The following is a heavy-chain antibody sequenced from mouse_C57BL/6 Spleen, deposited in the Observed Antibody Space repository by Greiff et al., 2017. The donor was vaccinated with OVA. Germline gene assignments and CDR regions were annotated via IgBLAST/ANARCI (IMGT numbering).Heavy chain of an antibody. D-gene: IGHD1-1*01. CDR2: IRNKANGYTT. J-gene: IGHJ2*01. CDR3: ARGPDYYGSSYYYFDY. V-gene: IGHV7-3*01. Sequence: EVKLMESGGGLVQPGGSLSLSCAASGFTFTDYYMSWVRQPPGKALEWLGFIRNKANGYTTEYSASVKGRFTISRDNSQSILYLQMNALRAEDSATYYCARGPDYYGSSYYYFDYWGQGPTLTVSS. CDR1: GFTFTDYY.